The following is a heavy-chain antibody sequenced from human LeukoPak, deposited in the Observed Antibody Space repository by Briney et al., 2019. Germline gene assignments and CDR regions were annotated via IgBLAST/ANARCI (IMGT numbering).Heavy chain of an antibody. D-gene: IGHD2-8*01. CDR3: ARAEWFTFFDY. Sequence: PGGSLRLSCAASGFTFSSYSMNWVRQAPGKGLEWVSYISSSSTIYYADSVKGRFTISRDNAKNSLYLQMNSLRAEDTAVYYCARAEWFTFFDYWGQGTLVTVSS. CDR1: GFTFSSYS. J-gene: IGHJ4*02. CDR2: ISSSSTI. V-gene: IGHV3-48*01.